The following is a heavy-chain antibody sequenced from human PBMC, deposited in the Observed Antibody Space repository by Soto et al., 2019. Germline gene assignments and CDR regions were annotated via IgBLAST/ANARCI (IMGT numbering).Heavy chain of an antibody. CDR3: AREALGALGY. CDR1: GFSFSSYW. V-gene: IGHV3-74*01. Sequence: GGSLRLSCVASGFSFSSYWMHWVRQAPGKGLVWVSRLNTDGRSTIYADSVKGRFTISRDNAKNTLYLKINSLSAEDTAVYYCAREALGALGYWGQGTPVTVSS. CDR2: LNTDGRST. J-gene: IGHJ4*02. D-gene: IGHD1-26*01.